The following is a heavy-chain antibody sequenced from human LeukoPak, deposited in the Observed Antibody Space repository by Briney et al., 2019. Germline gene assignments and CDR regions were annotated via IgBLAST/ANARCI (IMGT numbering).Heavy chain of an antibody. CDR1: GGTFSSYA. CDR3: ARATGNSDHSPREPIHWYFDL. Sequence: SVKVSCKASGGTFSSYAISWVRQAPGQGLEWMGGIIPIFGPANYAQKFQGRVTITADESTSTAYMELSSLRSEDTAVYFCARATGNSDHSPREPIHWYFDLWGRGTLVTVSS. CDR2: IIPIFGPA. J-gene: IGHJ2*01. V-gene: IGHV1-69*13. D-gene: IGHD4-23*01.